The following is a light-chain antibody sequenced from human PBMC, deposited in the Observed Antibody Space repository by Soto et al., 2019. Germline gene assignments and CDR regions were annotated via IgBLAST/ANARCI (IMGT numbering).Light chain of an antibody. V-gene: IGKV3-15*01. Sequence: EIVMTQSPSTLSVSPGERVTLSCRASQSVSSDLAWYQQKPGQAPSLLIYGASTRATGIPARFSGSGSGTEFTLTISSLQSEDFAVYYCQQSYSTPSFGQGTRLEVK. J-gene: IGKJ5*01. CDR3: QQSYSTPS. CDR2: GAS. CDR1: QSVSSD.